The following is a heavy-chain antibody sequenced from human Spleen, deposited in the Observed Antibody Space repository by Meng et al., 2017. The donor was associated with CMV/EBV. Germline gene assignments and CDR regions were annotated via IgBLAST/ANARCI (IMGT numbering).Heavy chain of an antibody. V-gene: IGHV3-23*01. Sequence: GESLKISCAASGFTFSSYAMSWVRQAPGKGLEWVSAISGSGGSTYYADSVKGRFTISRDNSKNTLYLQMNSLRTEDTAVYYCTRGFLPLYSSHYYFNYWGQGALVTVSS. CDR3: TRGFLPLYSSHYYFNY. CDR1: GFTFSSYA. CDR2: ISGSGGST. D-gene: IGHD6-13*01. J-gene: IGHJ4*02.